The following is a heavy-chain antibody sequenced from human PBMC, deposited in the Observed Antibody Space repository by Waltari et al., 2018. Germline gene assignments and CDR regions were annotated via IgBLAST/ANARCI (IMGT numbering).Heavy chain of an antibody. V-gene: IGHV1-69*13. J-gene: IGHJ3*02. CDR1: GGTFSSYA. CDR2: IIPIFGTA. D-gene: IGHD2-15*01. Sequence: QVQLVQSGAEVKKPGSSVKVSCKASGGTFSSYAISWVRQAPGQGLERMGGIIPIFGTANYAQKFQGRVTITADESTSTAYMELSSLRSEDTAVYYCAREVVVVAATPPKKSAFDIWGQGTMVTVSS. CDR3: AREVVVVAATPPKKSAFDI.